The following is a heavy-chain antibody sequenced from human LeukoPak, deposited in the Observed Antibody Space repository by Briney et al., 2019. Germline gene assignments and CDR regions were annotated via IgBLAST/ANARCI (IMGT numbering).Heavy chain of an antibody. Sequence: HPGGSLRLSCAASGFTFSSYGMHWIRQAPGKGLEWVAVIWYDGSNKYYADSVKGRFTISRDNSKNTLYLQMNSLRAEDTAVYYCAKGGGLYCTNGVCQGTYYYYYMDVWGKGTTVTVSS. J-gene: IGHJ6*03. CDR1: GFTFSSYG. CDR2: IWYDGSNK. CDR3: AKGGGLYCTNGVCQGTYYYYYMDV. V-gene: IGHV3-33*06. D-gene: IGHD2-8*01.